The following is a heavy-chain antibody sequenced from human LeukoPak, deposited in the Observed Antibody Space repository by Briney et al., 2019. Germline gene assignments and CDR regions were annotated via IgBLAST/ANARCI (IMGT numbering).Heavy chain of an antibody. D-gene: IGHD3-22*01. V-gene: IGHV5-51*01. Sequence: GESLKISCKGSGYSFTSYWIGWVRQMPGKGREWMGIIYPGDSDTRYSPSFQGQVTISADKSISTAYLQWSSLKASDTAMYYCARTYDSSGYYYLPDYWGQGTLVTVSS. CDR3: ARTYDSSGYYYLPDY. CDR1: GYSFTSYW. CDR2: IYPGDSDT. J-gene: IGHJ4*02.